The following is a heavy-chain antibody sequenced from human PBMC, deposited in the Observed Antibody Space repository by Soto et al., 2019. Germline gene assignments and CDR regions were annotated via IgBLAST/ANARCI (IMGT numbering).Heavy chain of an antibody. D-gene: IGHD6-6*01. V-gene: IGHV3-7*01. CDR3: GRDLPSISGRPGGWFDP. Sequence: GGSLRLSCAAFGFPFSRYWMSWVRQAPGKGLEWVANIKQDGSEKSYVDSVKGRFSISRDNAKNSLYLQMNSLRVEDTAVYFCGRDLPSISGRPGGWFDPWGQGTLVTVS. CDR2: IKQDGSEK. CDR1: GFPFSRYW. J-gene: IGHJ5*02.